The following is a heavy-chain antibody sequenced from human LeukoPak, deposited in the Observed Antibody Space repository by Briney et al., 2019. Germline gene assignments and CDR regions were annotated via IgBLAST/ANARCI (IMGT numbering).Heavy chain of an antibody. CDR1: GYTFTSYG. Sequence: WASVTVSCKASGYTFTSYGISWVRQAPGQGLEWMGWISAYNGNTNYAQKLQGRVTMTTDTSTSTAYMELRSLRSDDTAVYYSARQYSSSWYPDYWGQGTLVTVSS. V-gene: IGHV1-18*01. D-gene: IGHD6-13*01. CDR2: ISAYNGNT. J-gene: IGHJ4*02. CDR3: ARQYSSSWYPDY.